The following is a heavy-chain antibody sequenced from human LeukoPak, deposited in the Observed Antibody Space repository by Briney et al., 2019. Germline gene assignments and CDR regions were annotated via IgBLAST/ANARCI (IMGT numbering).Heavy chain of an antibody. V-gene: IGHV1-69*05. Sequence: GAAVRVSCKASGGTFSSYAISWVRQAPGQGLEWMGRIIPIFGTANYAQKFQGRVTITTDESTSTAYMELSHLRSEDTAVYYCASSSGGSWRIVDHWAEGTLVTVFS. J-gene: IGHJ4*02. CDR1: GGTFSSYA. CDR2: IIPIFGTA. D-gene: IGHD2-15*01. CDR3: ASSSGGSWRIVDH.